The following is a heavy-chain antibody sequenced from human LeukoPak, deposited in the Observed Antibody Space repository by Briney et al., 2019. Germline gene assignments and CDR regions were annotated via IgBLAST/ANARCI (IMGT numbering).Heavy chain of an antibody. V-gene: IGHV4-4*07. J-gene: IGHJ6*02. D-gene: IGHD2-2*01. Sequence: PSETLSLTCTVSGGSISSYYWSWIRQPAGKGLEWIGRIYTSGSTNYNPSLKSRVIMSVDTSKNQFSLKLSSVTAADTAVYYCARDHGGDIVVVPASPGMDVWGQGTTVTVSS. CDR3: ARDHGGDIVVVPASPGMDV. CDR2: IYTSGST. CDR1: GGSISSYY.